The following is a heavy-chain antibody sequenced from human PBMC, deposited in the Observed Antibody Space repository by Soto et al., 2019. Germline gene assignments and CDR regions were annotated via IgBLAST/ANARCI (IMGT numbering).Heavy chain of an antibody. CDR1: GFTFSTYD. CDR3: AKRGYAYYMDV. J-gene: IGHJ6*03. Sequence: QVQLVGSVGGVVQPGRSLRLSCAASGFTFSTYDMHWVRQAPGKGLEWVADVSYDGTKKYYADSVKGRFTISRDNSKNTLYLQMNSLKPEDTAVYYCAKRGYAYYMDVWGKGTTVTVSS. CDR2: VSYDGTKK. D-gene: IGHD1-1*01. V-gene: IGHV3-30*18.